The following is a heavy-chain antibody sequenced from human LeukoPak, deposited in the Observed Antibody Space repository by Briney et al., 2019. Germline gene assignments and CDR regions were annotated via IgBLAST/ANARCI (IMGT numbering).Heavy chain of an antibody. Sequence: GGSLRLSCAASGFKFSTYAMSWVRQAPGKGLEWVSCINGRGVSTYYADSVKGRFTISRDNSKNTLYLHMSSLRADDTAIYYCAREAYYDCSGSIDYWGQGTPLTVSS. D-gene: IGHD3-22*01. CDR3: AREAYYDCSGSIDY. V-gene: IGHV3-23*01. CDR1: GFKFSTYA. CDR2: INGRGVST. J-gene: IGHJ4*02.